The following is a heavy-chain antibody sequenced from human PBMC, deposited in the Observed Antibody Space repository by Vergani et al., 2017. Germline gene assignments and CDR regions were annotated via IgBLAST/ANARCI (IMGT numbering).Heavy chain of an antibody. J-gene: IGHJ4*02. D-gene: IGHD3-9*01. Sequence: QVQLQESGPGLVKPSETLSLTCTVSGGSISSYYWSWIRQPPGKGLEWIGYIYYSGSTSYNPSLKSRVTISVDTSKNQFSLKLRSVTAADTAVYYCARVVSYFDIXTGYYKGPRYYFDYWGQGTLVTVSS. CDR3: ARVVSYFDIXTGYYKGPRYYFDY. CDR1: GGSISSYY. CDR2: IYYSGST. V-gene: IGHV4-59*08.